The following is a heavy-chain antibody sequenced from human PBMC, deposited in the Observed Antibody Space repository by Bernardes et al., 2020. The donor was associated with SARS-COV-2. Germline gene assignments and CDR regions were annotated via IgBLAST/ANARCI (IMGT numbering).Heavy chain of an antibody. CDR3: IRGSPPGIAGYFDP. CDR1: GFTFSTSW. J-gene: IGHJ5*02. CDR2: INPDGTTT. V-gene: IGHV3-74*01. D-gene: IGHD2-21*01. Sequence: GGSLRLSCAASGFTFSTSWMHWVRQGPGKGLVWVSRINPDGTTTGYADSVKGRFTISRDNAKNTLYLQMNSLRDEDNALYYCIRGSPPGIAGYFDPWGQGTLVTVSS.